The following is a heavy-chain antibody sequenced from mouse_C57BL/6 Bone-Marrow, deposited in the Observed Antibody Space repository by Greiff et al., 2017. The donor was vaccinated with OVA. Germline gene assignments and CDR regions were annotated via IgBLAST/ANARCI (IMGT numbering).Heavy chain of an antibody. CDR2: IYPGSGNT. J-gene: IGHJ2*01. CDR1: GYSFTSYY. Sequence: QVQLQQSGPELVKPGASVKISCKASGYSFTSYYIHWVKQRPGQGLEWIGWIYPGSGNTKYNETFTGKAPLTADTSSSTAYMQLSSLTSEDSAVYYCASAYYGSSYDYWGQGTTLTVSS. D-gene: IGHD1-1*01. CDR3: ASAYYGSSYDY. V-gene: IGHV1-66*01.